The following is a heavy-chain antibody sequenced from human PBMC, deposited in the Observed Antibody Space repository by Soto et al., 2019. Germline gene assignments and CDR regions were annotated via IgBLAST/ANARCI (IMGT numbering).Heavy chain of an antibody. Sequence: PGGSLRLSCAASGFTFSSYAVSWVRQAPGKGLEWVSAISGSGGSTYYADSVKGRFTISRDNSKNTLYLQMNSLRAEDTAVYYCAKDQSSSPFPWFDPWGQGTLVTVSS. V-gene: IGHV3-23*01. D-gene: IGHD6-6*01. CDR3: AKDQSSSPFPWFDP. CDR1: GFTFSSYA. CDR2: ISGSGGST. J-gene: IGHJ5*02.